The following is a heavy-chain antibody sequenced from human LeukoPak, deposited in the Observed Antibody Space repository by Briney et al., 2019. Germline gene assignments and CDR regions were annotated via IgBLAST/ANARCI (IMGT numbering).Heavy chain of an antibody. CDR2: ISGGGDTT. D-gene: IGHD2-15*01. Sequence: GGSLRLSCAASGFTFSSYAMSWVRQAPGKGLEWVSGISGGGDTTYYADSVKGRFTISRDNSKNTLFLQMNSLRAEDTAVYYCAKGSSDGCYSPVDYWGQGTRVTVSS. CDR3: AKGSSDGCYSPVDY. V-gene: IGHV3-23*01. J-gene: IGHJ4*02. CDR1: GFTFSSYA.